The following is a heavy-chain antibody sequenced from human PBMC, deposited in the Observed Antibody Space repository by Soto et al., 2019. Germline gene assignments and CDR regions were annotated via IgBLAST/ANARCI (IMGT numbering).Heavy chain of an antibody. CDR3: ARGVRIAAADSGLDY. D-gene: IGHD6-13*01. CDR2: ISYDGSNK. V-gene: IGHV3-30-3*01. J-gene: IGHJ4*02. Sequence: QVQLVESGGGVDQPGRSLRLSCAASGFTFSSYAMHWVRQAPGKGLEWVAVISYDGSNKYYADSVKGRFTIYRENSKNTLYLQMNSLRAEDTAVYYCARGVRIAAADSGLDYWGQGTLVTVSS. CDR1: GFTFSSYA.